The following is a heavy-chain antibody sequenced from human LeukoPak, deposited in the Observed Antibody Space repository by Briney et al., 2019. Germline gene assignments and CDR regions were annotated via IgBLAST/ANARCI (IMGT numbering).Heavy chain of an antibody. V-gene: IGHV1-69*13. CDR2: IIPIFGTA. CDR1: GGTFSSYA. Sequence: ASVEVSFKASGGTFSSYAISWVRQAPGQGLEWMGGIIPIFGTANYAQKFQGRVTITADESTSTAYMELSSLRSEDTAVYYYARGELGTDAFDIWGQGTMVTVSS. D-gene: IGHD3-16*01. CDR3: ARGELGTDAFDI. J-gene: IGHJ3*02.